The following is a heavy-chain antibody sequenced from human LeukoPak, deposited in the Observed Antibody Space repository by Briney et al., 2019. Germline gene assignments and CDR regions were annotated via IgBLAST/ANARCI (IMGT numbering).Heavy chain of an antibody. D-gene: IGHD5-18*01. CDR1: GGSFSGYY. CDR2: INHSGST. Sequence: SETLSLTCAVYGGSFSGYYWSWIRQPPGKGLEWIGEINHSGSTNYNPSLKSRVTISVDTSKNQFSLKLSSVTAADTAVYYCASPSERIQLWPTLRYWGQGTLVTVSS. V-gene: IGHV4-34*01. CDR3: ASPSERIQLWPTLRY. J-gene: IGHJ4*02.